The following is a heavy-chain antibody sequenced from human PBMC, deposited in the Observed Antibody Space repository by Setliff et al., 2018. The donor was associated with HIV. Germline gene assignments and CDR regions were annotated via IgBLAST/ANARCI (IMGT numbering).Heavy chain of an antibody. CDR2: VYSNGDT. V-gene: IGHV4-61*02. CDR3: ARHKVLLFSWVAFDV. Sequence: SETLSLTCTVSGDSISRGPYYWSWIRQSAGRGLEWIGRVYSNGDTNYNPSLRSRVIISVDRSKNQFFLTLVSVTAADTAVYYCARHKVLLFSWVAFDVWGLGTLVTVSS. CDR1: GDSISRGPYY. J-gene: IGHJ3*01. D-gene: IGHD3-16*01.